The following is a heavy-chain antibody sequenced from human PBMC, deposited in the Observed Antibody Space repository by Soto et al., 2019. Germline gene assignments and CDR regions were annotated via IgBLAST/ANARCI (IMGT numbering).Heavy chain of an antibody. V-gene: IGHV3-66*01. CDR2: IYVGGST. J-gene: IGHJ5*02. Sequence: EVQLLESGGDSVQPGGSLRLSCVGSGISVSDNYMAWFRQAPGKGLEWVSLIYVGGSTYYADSVKGRFTISRDNSENAVYLQMNTLRVDDTAVYYCATSTTAIWNWFDPWGQGTLVTVSS. CDR3: ATSTTAIWNWFDP. CDR1: GISVSDNY.